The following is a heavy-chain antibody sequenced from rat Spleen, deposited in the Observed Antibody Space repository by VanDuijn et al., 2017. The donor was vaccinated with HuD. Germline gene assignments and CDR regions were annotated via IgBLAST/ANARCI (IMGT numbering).Heavy chain of an antibody. CDR2: ITSGGSNT. D-gene: IGHD1-11*01. J-gene: IGHJ3*01. Sequence: EVQLVESGGGLVQPGKSLKLSCAASGFTFSNYYMAWVRQAPTKGLEWVATITSGGSNTYYPDSVKGRFTISRDNAKSTLYLQMDSLRSEDTATYYCAQGSSGATAPFAYWGQGTLVTVSS. V-gene: IGHV5-25*01. CDR1: GFTFSNYY. CDR3: AQGSSGATAPFAY.